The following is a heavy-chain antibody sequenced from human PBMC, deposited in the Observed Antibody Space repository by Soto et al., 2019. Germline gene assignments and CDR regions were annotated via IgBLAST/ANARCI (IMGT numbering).Heavy chain of an antibody. V-gene: IGHV2-5*02. J-gene: IGHJ4*02. D-gene: IGHD2-15*01. Sequence: QITLKESGPTLVKPTQTLTLTCTFSGFSLSTSGVGVSWIRQPPGKALEWLALIYWDDDKRYSPSLKSRLTIPKDTTKNPMRRTMTNMDPLDTATYYRAHFPHSCSSGSCNSYSFDYWGQGTLVTVSS. CDR3: AHFPHSCSSGSCNSYSFDY. CDR1: GFSLSTSGVG. CDR2: IYWDDDK.